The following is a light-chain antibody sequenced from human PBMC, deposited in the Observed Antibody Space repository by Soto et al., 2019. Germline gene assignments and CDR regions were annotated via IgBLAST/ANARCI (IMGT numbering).Light chain of an antibody. Sequence: SYELTQPSSVSVSPGQTARITCSGDVLAKKYARWFQQKPGQAPVLVIYKDSDRPSGIPERFSGSSSGTTVTLTISGAQVEDEADYYCYSAADNLRVFGGGTKLTVL. V-gene: IGLV3-27*01. CDR3: YSAADNLRV. CDR2: KDS. J-gene: IGLJ3*02. CDR1: VLAKKY.